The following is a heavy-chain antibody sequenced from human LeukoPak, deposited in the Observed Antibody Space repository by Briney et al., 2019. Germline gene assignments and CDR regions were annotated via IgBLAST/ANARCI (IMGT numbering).Heavy chain of an antibody. Sequence: GGSLRLSCAASGFTFSIYAMSWVRQTPGKGLEWVSSITSRDGTTYYADSVKGRFSISRDNSENTLYLQMNSLRAEDSALYYCARDRPNYYGSDGHYYRRDGDYWGQGTLVTVSS. V-gene: IGHV3-23*01. CDR2: ITSRDGTT. CDR1: GFTFSIYA. J-gene: IGHJ4*02. D-gene: IGHD3-22*01. CDR3: ARDRPNYYGSDGHYYRRDGDY.